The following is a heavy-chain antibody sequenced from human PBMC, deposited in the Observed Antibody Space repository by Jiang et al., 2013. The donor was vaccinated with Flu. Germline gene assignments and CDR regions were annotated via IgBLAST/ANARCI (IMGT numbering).Heavy chain of an antibody. V-gene: IGHV2-26*01. J-gene: IGHJ6*04. Sequence: KPTQTLTLTCTVSGFSLSNARMGVSWIRQPPGKALEWLAHIFSNDEKSYSTSLKSRLTISKDTSKSQVVLTMTNMDPVDTATYYCARDSSGYYYSLYYYYGMDVWGKGTTVTVSS. D-gene: IGHD3-22*01. CDR1: GFSLSNARMG. CDR2: IFSNDEK. CDR3: ARDSSGYYYSLYYYYGMDV.